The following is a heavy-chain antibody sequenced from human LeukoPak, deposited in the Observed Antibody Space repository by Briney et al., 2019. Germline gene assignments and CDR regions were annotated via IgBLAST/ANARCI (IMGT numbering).Heavy chain of an antibody. D-gene: IGHD4-17*01. Sequence: GGSLRPSCAASGFSFSSYEMNWVRQAPGKGLEWVSYIGSSGSTVYYADSVKGRFTISRDNAKNSLYLQMNSLRDEDTAVYYCARDTLLYADSPDAFDMWGQGTMVTVSS. CDR1: GFSFSSYE. V-gene: IGHV3-48*03. CDR2: IGSSGSTV. CDR3: ARDTLLYADSPDAFDM. J-gene: IGHJ3*02.